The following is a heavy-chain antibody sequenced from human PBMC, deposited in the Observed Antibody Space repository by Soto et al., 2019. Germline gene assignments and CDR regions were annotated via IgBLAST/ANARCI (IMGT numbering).Heavy chain of an antibody. CDR3: ARAWSSSYGDYNYYGMDV. CDR2: ISSSSSTI. Sequence: GGSLRLSCAASGFTFSSYSMNWVRQAPGKGLEWVSYISSSSSTIYYADSVKGRFTISRDNAKNSLYLQMNSLRDEDTAVYYCARAWSSSYGDYNYYGMDVWGQGTTVTVSS. CDR1: GFTFSSYS. J-gene: IGHJ6*02. D-gene: IGHD4-17*01. V-gene: IGHV3-48*02.